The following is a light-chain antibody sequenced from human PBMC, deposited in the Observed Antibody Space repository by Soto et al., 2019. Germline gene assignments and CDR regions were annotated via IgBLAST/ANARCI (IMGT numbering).Light chain of an antibody. V-gene: IGKV3-15*01. CDR3: QQYDTYPLT. CDR2: GAS. CDR1: QSVSSN. Sequence: EVVMTQSPAILSVSPGERATLSCRASQSVSSNLAWYQQKPGQAPRLLIYGASSRATDIPGRFSGSGSGTEFTLTISGLQPEDVASYYCQQYDTYPLTFGGGTKVDI. J-gene: IGKJ4*01.